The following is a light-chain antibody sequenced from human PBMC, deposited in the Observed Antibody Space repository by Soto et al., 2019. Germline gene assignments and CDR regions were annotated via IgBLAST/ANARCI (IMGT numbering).Light chain of an antibody. CDR3: QQYNNWPPIT. V-gene: IGKV3-20*01. CDR2: GAS. Sequence: EIVLTQSPGTLSFSPGERATLSCRASQSISGSYLAWYQRKPGQAPRLLIYGASSRATGFPDRFSGSGSGTDFTLTISRLEPEDFAVYYCQQYNNWPPITFGQGTRLEIK. J-gene: IGKJ5*01. CDR1: QSISGSY.